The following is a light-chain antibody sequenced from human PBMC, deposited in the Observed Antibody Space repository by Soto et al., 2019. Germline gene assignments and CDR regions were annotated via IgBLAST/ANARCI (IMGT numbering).Light chain of an antibody. Sequence: EIVLTQSPGSLSLSPGQRATLSCRASQSVDTTFFAWYQKKPGQAHRLLIYGASKRATGIPDRFSGIRSGTDFTLIISRLEPEDFAVYYCQQYMSSVTFGQGTKVEIK. CDR2: GAS. V-gene: IGKV3-20*01. CDR1: QSVDTTF. CDR3: QQYMSSVT. J-gene: IGKJ1*01.